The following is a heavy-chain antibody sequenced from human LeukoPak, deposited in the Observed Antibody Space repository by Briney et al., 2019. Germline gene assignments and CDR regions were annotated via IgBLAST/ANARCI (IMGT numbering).Heavy chain of an antibody. Sequence: ASVNVSCKASGYTFTDYAVHWVGQAPGQRLEWMGWINTGNGNTKYSQKFQDRVTLTRDTSASTVYMELSSLRSEDTAVYYCAREYYYDETPDFWGQGTLVTVSS. CDR1: GYTFTDYA. CDR2: INTGNGNT. D-gene: IGHD3-22*01. V-gene: IGHV1-3*04. J-gene: IGHJ4*02. CDR3: AREYYYDETPDF.